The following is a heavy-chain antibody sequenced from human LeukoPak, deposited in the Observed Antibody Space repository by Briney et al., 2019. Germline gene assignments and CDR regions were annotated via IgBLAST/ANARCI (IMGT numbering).Heavy chain of an antibody. V-gene: IGHV3-7*03. CDR3: AKEYQYASHAFDI. D-gene: IGHD2-2*01. J-gene: IGHJ3*02. CDR1: GFTFSNFW. CDR2: IKQDETEK. Sequence: PGGSLRLSCTASGFTFSNFWMGWVRQAPGKGLEWVANIKQDETEKFYLGSVKGRFTISRDNAKNSLYLQMNSLRAEDTAVYYCAKEYQYASHAFDIWGQGTMVTVSS.